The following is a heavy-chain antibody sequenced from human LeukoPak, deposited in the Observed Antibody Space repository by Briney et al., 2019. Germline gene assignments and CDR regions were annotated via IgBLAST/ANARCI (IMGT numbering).Heavy chain of an antibody. J-gene: IGHJ5*02. CDR3: ARDSGTTGEVKFDP. Sequence: SETLSLTRTVSGGSINSYWSWIRQPAGKGLEWIGRISGSGTITYNPALQSRLSISMDTSKNQFSLKLMSVTAADTAAYYCARDSGTTGEVKFDPWGQGTLVTVSS. CDR1: GGSINSY. D-gene: IGHD3-10*01. CDR2: ISGSGTI. V-gene: IGHV4-4*07.